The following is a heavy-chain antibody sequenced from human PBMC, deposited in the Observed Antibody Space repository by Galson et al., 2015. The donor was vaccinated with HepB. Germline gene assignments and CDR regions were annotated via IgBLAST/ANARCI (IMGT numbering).Heavy chain of an antibody. Sequence: SLRLSCAASGFTFSIHTMHWVRQTPDKGLEWLAIMSSDGNIVYYPDSVKGRFTISRDNSKDMLYLQVNNLRPEDTAVYYCARDFNWNVDSWGQGTLVTVSS. CDR2: MSSDGNIV. CDR3: ARDFNWNVDS. J-gene: IGHJ4*02. D-gene: IGHD1-20*01. V-gene: IGHV3-30*04. CDR1: GFTFSIHT.